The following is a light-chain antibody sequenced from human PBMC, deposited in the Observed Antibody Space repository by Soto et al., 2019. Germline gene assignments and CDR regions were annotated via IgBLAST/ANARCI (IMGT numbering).Light chain of an antibody. V-gene: IGLV2-11*01. CDR1: SSDVGGYDR. CDR3: SSFAATFSLV. Sequence: QSALTQPRSVSGPPGQSVTISRTGTSSDVGGYDRVSWYQQRPGKAPKLIIYDVARRPSGVPDRFSGSKSGNTASLTISGLQADDEADYYCSSFAATFSLVFGGGTKLTVL. CDR2: DVA. J-gene: IGLJ3*02.